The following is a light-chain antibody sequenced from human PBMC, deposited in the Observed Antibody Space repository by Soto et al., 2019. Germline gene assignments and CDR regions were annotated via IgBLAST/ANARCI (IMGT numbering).Light chain of an antibody. CDR3: QQRNSWPPIT. V-gene: IGKV3-11*01. CDR1: QSVRTY. J-gene: IGKJ3*01. CDR2: DAS. Sequence: EIVLTQSPVTLSLSPGERATLSCRASQSVRTYLAWYQVKPGQAPRLLIYDASSRASGVPARFSGSGSGTDFTLTISSLEPEDFALYYCQQRNSWPPITFGPGTKVDIK.